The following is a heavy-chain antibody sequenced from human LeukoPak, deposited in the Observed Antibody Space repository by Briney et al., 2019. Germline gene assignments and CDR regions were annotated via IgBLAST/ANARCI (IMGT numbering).Heavy chain of an antibody. V-gene: IGHV4-30-2*03. J-gene: IGHJ4*02. CDR1: GGSISSGSYY. CDR3: ATYKRGIPHEY. D-gene: IGHD1-1*01. CDR2: MHYSGST. Sequence: SQTLSLTCTVSGGSISSGSYYWSWIRQPAGKGLEWIATMHYSGSTYYNPSLKSRVTISVDTSRNQVSLKLTSVIAADTAVYYCATYKRGIPHEYWGQGTLVTVSS.